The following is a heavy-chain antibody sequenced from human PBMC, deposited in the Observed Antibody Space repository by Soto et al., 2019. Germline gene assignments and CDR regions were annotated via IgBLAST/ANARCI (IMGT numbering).Heavy chain of an antibody. J-gene: IGHJ6*02. CDR3: ARGYDFWSGPPVDYYYGMDV. Sequence: ASVKVSCKASGYTFTSYYMHWVRQAPGQGLEWMGIINPSGGSTSYAQKFQGRVTMTRDTSTSTVYMELSSLRSEDTAVYYCARGYDFWSGPPVDYYYGMDVWGQGTTVTVSS. CDR2: INPSGGST. CDR1: GYTFTSYY. V-gene: IGHV1-46*01. D-gene: IGHD3-3*01.